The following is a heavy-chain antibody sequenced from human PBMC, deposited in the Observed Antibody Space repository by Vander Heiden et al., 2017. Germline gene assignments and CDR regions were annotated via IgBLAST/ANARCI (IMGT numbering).Heavy chain of an antibody. CDR3: ARGFWAGYPDT. Sequence: QLQLQESGPGLVKPSETLSPTCTVSGGSISSSNYYWGWIRQPPGKGLEFIGIYYYSGSTYYNPSLKSRVTIPVDTSMNQFSLKLSSVTAADTAVYYCARGFWAGYPDTWGQGALVTVSS. J-gene: IGHJ5*02. V-gene: IGHV4-39*01. D-gene: IGHD3-3*01. CDR2: YYYSGST. CDR1: GGSISSSNYY.